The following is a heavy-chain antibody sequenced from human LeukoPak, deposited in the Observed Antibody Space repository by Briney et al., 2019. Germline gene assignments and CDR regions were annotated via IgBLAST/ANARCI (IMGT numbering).Heavy chain of an antibody. V-gene: IGHV4-61*02. CDR1: GGSISSGSYY. J-gene: IGHJ4*02. CDR2: IYTSGST. CDR3: ARIGGYYDSSGYYTYFDY. D-gene: IGHD3-22*01. Sequence: PSETLFLTCTVSGGSISSGSYYWSWIRQPAGKGLEWIGRIYTSGSTNYNPSLKSRVTISVDTSKNQFSLKLSSVTAADTAVYYCARIGGYYDSSGYYTYFDYWGQGTLVTVSS.